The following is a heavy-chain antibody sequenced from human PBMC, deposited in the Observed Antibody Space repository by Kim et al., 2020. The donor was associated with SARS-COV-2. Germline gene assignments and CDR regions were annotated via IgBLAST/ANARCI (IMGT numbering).Heavy chain of an antibody. CDR1: GFTFSSYA. V-gene: IGHV3-30*04. Sequence: GGSLRLSCAASGFTFSSYAMHWVRQAPGKGLEWVAVISYDGSNKYYADSVKGRFTISRDNSKNTLYLQMNSLRAEDTAVYYCARGIPLSSSWYKHNYYYYGMDVWGQGTTVTVSS. D-gene: IGHD6-13*01. J-gene: IGHJ6*02. CDR2: ISYDGSNK. CDR3: ARGIPLSSSWYKHNYYYYGMDV.